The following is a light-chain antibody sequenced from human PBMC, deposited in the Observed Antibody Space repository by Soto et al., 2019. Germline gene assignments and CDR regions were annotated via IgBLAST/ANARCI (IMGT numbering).Light chain of an antibody. CDR2: FAS. CDR3: LHTFSFPRT. CDR1: QTISSW. J-gene: IGKJ1*01. V-gene: IGKV1-5*01. Sequence: DIQMTQSPSTLSGSVGDRVTITCRASQTISSWLAWYQQKPGKAPKLVVYFASTLPSGVPSRFSASGSGAEFILTINPLQAEDFATYYCLHTFSFPRTFGQGTKVDIK.